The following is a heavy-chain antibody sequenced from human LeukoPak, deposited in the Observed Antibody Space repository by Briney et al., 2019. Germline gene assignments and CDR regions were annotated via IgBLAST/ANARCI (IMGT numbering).Heavy chain of an antibody. J-gene: IGHJ4*02. CDR3: ARADWDTAMIDY. CDR2: IGSSGSYI. CDR1: GFTFSSYH. V-gene: IGHV3-21*01. D-gene: IGHD5-18*01. Sequence: PGGSLRLSCEVSGFTFSSYHMNWVRQAPGKGLEWVSSIGSSGSYIYYADSLTGRFTISRDNAKNSLYLQMNSLRAEDTAVYYCARADWDTAMIDYWGQGTLVTVSS.